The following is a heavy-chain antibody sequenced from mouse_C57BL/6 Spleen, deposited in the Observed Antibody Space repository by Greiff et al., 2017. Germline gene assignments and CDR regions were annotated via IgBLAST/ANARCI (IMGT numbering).Heavy chain of an antibody. V-gene: IGHV1-55*01. CDR3: ARCYYYDLAWFAY. J-gene: IGHJ3*01. Sequence: QVQLQQPGAELVKPGASVKMSCKASGYTFTSYWITWVKQRPGQGLEWIGDIYPGSGSTNYNEKFKSKSTLTVDTSSRTAYMQLSSLTSEVSAVYYCARCYYYDLAWFAYWGQGTLVTVSA. CDR2: IYPGSGST. CDR1: GYTFTSYW. D-gene: IGHD2-4*01.